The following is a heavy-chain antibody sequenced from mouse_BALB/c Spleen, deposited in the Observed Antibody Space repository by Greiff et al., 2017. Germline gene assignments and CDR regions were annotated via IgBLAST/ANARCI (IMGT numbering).Heavy chain of an antibody. CDR2: IYPGSGNT. D-gene: IGHD2-1*01. V-gene: IGHV1-84*02. Sequence: QVQLKESGPELVKPGASVKISCKASGYTFTDYYINWVKQKPGQGLEWIGWIYPGSGNTKYNEKFKGKATLTVDTSSSTAYMQLSSLTSEDTAVYFCARRDYGKEWYFDVWGAGTTVTVSS. J-gene: IGHJ1*01. CDR3: ARRDYGKEWYFDV. CDR1: GYTFTDYY.